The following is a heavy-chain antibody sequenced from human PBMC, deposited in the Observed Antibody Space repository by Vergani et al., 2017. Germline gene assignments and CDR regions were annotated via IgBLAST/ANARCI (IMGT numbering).Heavy chain of an antibody. CDR3: ARTKSYSTIFGVVISPSNDAFDI. D-gene: IGHD3-3*01. Sequence: EVQLVESGGGLVQPGRSLRLSCTASGFTFGDYAMSWFRQAPGKGLEWVGFIRSKAYGGTTEYAASVKGRFTISRDDSKSSAYLQMNSLKTEDTAVYYCARTKSYSTIFGVVISPSNDAFDIWGQGTMVTVSS. CDR1: GFTFGDYA. J-gene: IGHJ3*02. V-gene: IGHV3-49*03. CDR2: IRSKAYGGTT.